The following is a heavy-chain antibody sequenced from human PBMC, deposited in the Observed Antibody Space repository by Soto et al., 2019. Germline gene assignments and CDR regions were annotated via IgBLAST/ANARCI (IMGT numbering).Heavy chain of an antibody. D-gene: IGHD2-2*01. Sequence: QVQLVESGGGVVQPGRSLRLSCAASGFTFSSYGMHWVRQAPGKGLEWVAVIWYDGSNKYYADSVKGRFTISRDNSKNTLYLQMNSLRAEDTAVYYCARDRRVVLVPAAKGLGYYGMDVWGQGTTVTVSS. J-gene: IGHJ6*02. CDR1: GFTFSSYG. CDR3: ARDRRVVLVPAAKGLGYYGMDV. V-gene: IGHV3-33*01. CDR2: IWYDGSNK.